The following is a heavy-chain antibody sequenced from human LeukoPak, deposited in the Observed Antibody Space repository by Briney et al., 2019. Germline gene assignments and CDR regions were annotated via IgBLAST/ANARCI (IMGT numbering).Heavy chain of an antibody. J-gene: IGHJ6*02. CDR2: INHSGST. V-gene: IGHV4-34*01. D-gene: IGHD3-9*01. CDR1: GGSFSGYY. Sequence: SETLSLTCAVYGGSFSGYYWSWIRQPPGKGLEWIGEINHSGSTNYNPSLKSRVTISVETSKNQFSLKLSSVTAADTAVYYCARASASPYYDILTGYRDYYYYYGMDVWGQGTTVTVSS. CDR3: ARASASPYYDILTGYRDYYYYYGMDV.